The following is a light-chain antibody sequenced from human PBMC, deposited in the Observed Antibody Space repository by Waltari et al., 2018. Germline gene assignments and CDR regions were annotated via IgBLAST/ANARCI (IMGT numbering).Light chain of an antibody. CDR2: GAS. J-gene: IGKJ1*01. CDR3: QHYVRLPAT. Sequence: EIVLTQSPGSLSSSPGERVTLSCRASQSVSRALAWYQHKHGQAPRLLIFGASNRATGIPDRFSGSGSETDFSLTISRLEPEDFAVYYCQHYVRLPATFGRGTKVEIK. CDR1: QSVSRA. V-gene: IGKV3-20*01.